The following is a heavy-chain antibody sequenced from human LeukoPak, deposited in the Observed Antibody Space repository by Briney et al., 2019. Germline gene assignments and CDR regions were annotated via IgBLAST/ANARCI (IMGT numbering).Heavy chain of an antibody. CDR2: VSTSGGGT. D-gene: IGHD1-1*01. CDR3: AKRYNSEYLAPVQN. V-gene: IGHV3-23*01. CDR1: EFTFSSYA. J-gene: IGHJ4*02. Sequence: PGGSLRLSCAASEFTFSSYAMTWVRQAPGKGLEWVSTVSTSGGGTYYADSVKGRFTISRDNSKNTLYLQMNSLRAEDTAVYYCAKRYNSEYLAPVQNWGQGTLVTVSS.